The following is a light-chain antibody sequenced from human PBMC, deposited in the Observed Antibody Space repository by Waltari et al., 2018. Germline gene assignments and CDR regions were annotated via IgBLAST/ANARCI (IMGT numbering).Light chain of an antibody. J-gene: IGLJ2*01. CDR3: CSYAGSYTFGV. V-gene: IGLV2-11*01. CDR1: SSDVGGYNY. Sequence: QSALTQPRSVSGSPGQSVTISCTGTSSDVGGYNYVSWYQQPPGKAPKLTIYEINKRPSGVPDRFSGSKSGNTASLTISGLQAEDEADYYCCSYAGSYTFGVFGGGTKVTVL. CDR2: EIN.